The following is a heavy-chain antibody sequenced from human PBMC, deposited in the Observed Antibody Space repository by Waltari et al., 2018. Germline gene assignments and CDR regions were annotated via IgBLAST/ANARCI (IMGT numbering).Heavy chain of an antibody. D-gene: IGHD3-10*01. J-gene: IGHJ4*02. CDR2: IYPGESDT. V-gene: IGHV5-51*01. CDR1: GYSFTSYW. Sequence: EVQLVQSGAEVKKPGESLKISCKGSGYSFTSYWIGWVRQMPGKGLEWMGIIYPGESDTRSSPSCQGQVTISADKSISTAYLQWSSLKASDTAMYYCARRRITMVRGVMEYFDYWGQGTLVTVSS. CDR3: ARRRITMVRGVMEYFDY.